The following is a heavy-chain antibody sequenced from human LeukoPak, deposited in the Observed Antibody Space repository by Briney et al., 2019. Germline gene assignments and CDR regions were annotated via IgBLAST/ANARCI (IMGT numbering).Heavy chain of an antibody. CDR2: ISSSGSTI. CDR3: ARILVGATSSA. CDR1: GFTFSSYE. J-gene: IGHJ5*02. V-gene: IGHV3-48*03. D-gene: IGHD1-26*01. Sequence: GGSLRLSCAASGFTFSSYEMNWVRQAPGKGLEWVSYISSSGSTIYYADSVKGRFTISRDNAKNSLYRQMNSLRAEDTAVYYCARILVGATSSAWGQGTLVTVSS.